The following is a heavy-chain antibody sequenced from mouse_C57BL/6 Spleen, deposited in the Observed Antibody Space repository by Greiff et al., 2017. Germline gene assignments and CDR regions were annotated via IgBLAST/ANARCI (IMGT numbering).Heavy chain of an antibody. CDR3: ARTTVDYYAMGD. Sequence: QVQLQQPGAELVKPGASVKLSCKASGYTFTGYSMHWVKQRPGQGLEWIGMIHPNSGSTNYNEKFKSKATLTVDKSSSTAYMQLSSLTSEDSAVYYCARTTVDYYAMGDWGQGTSVTVCS. CDR2: IHPNSGST. V-gene: IGHV1-64*01. J-gene: IGHJ4*01. CDR1: GYTFTGYS. D-gene: IGHD1-1*01.